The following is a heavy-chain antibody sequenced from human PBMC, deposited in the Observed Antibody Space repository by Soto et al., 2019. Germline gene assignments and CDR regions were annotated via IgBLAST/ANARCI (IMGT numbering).Heavy chain of an antibody. D-gene: IGHD1-1*01. Sequence: QVQLQESGPGLVRPSQTLSLTCTVSGDSISSADYYWSWIRQTPGKGLEWIGHIFYGGTTYYNPSLKSRLTISVDTSKNHFSLRLTSVTAADTAVYYCARDLWVEPELYYYGMDVWGQGTTVTVSS. CDR2: IFYGGTT. CDR1: GDSISSADYY. V-gene: IGHV4-30-4*01. J-gene: IGHJ6*02. CDR3: ARDLWVEPELYYYGMDV.